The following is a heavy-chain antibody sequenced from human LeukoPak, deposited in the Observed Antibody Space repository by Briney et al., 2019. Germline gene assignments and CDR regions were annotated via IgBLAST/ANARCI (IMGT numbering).Heavy chain of an antibody. CDR3: AKDAQRGFDYSNSLQY. CDR1: GLTFSHYA. Sequence: PGGSLRLSCAASGLTFSHYAMHWVRQAPGKGLEWVAVIWSDGTNQYYADSVKGRFTIYRDDFQKRVFLQMNNLRVEDTALYYCAKDAQRGFDYSNSLQYWGQGALVTVSS. J-gene: IGHJ4*02. V-gene: IGHV3-33*06. CDR2: IWSDGTNQ. D-gene: IGHD4-11*01.